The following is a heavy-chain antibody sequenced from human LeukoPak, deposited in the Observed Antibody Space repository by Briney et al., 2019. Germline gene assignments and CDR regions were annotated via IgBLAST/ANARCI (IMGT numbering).Heavy chain of an antibody. CDR3: ARSGDRSYYGMDV. CDR2: ISAYNGNT. J-gene: IGHJ6*02. Sequence: ASVKVSCKASGYTFTSHGISWVRQAPGQGLEWMGWISAYNGNTNYAQKFQGWVTMTRDTSISTAYMELSRLRSDDTAVYYCARSGDRSYYGMDVWGQGTTVTVSS. V-gene: IGHV1-18*01. D-gene: IGHD2-21*01. CDR1: GYTFTSHG.